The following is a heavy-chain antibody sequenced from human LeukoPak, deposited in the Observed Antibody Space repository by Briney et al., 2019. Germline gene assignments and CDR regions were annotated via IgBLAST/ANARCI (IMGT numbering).Heavy chain of an antibody. Sequence: GGSLRLSCVASGFNFSSYSMQWVRQAPGKGLEYVSVISSNGGSTYYANSVKGRFTISRDNSKNTLYLQMGSLRAEDMAVYYCAREYNYDFWSGNPYFDYWGQGTLVTVSS. D-gene: IGHD3-3*01. V-gene: IGHV3-64*01. CDR1: GFNFSSYS. J-gene: IGHJ4*02. CDR2: ISSNGGST. CDR3: AREYNYDFWSGNPYFDY.